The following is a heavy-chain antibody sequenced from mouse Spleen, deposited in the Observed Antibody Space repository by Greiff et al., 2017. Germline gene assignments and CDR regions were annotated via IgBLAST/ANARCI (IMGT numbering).Heavy chain of an antibody. Sequence: EVQLVESGGDLVKPGGSLKLSCAASGFTFSSYGMSWVRQTPDTRLEWVATISSGGSYTYYPDSVKGRFTISRDNAKNTLYLQMSSLKSEDTAMYYCARQGYYGSSYDWYFDVWGAGTTVTVSS. CDR2: ISSGGSYT. CDR1: GFTFSSYG. CDR3: ARQGYYGSSYDWYFDV. V-gene: IGHV5-6*01. D-gene: IGHD1-1*01. J-gene: IGHJ1*01.